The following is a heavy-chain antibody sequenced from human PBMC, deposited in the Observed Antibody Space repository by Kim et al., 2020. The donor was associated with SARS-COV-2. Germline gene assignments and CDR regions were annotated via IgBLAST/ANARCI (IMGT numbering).Heavy chain of an antibody. Sequence: SETLSLTCAVYGGSVSGYYWSWMRQPPGKGLEWIGEINQSGSTSYNPSLKSRVTISVDTSKIHFSLKLTSVTAADTAVYYCARGPRYCSSTSCYELDYWGPGTLVTVSS. CDR1: GGSVSGYY. CDR3: ARGPRYCSSTSCYELDY. V-gene: IGHV4-34*01. CDR2: INQSGST. D-gene: IGHD2-2*01. J-gene: IGHJ4*02.